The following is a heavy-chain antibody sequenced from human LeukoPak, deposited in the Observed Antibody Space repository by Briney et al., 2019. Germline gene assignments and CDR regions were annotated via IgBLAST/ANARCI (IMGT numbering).Heavy chain of an antibody. J-gene: IGHJ4*02. Sequence: SETLSLTCTVSGYSISSGYSWGWIRQPPGKGLEWIGSIYHSGSTYYNPSLKSRVTISVDTSKNQFSLKLSSVTAADTAVYYWARGTPSFDYGGQGTLAPVSP. CDR3: ARGTPSFDY. D-gene: IGHD1-1*01. CDR1: GYSISSGYS. V-gene: IGHV4-38-2*02. CDR2: IYHSGST.